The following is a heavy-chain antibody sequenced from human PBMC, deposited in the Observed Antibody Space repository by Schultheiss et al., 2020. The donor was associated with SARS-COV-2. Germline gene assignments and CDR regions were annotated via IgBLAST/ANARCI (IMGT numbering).Heavy chain of an antibody. D-gene: IGHD1-26*01. CDR3: ARRSTRGLDV. V-gene: IGHV4-59*01. Sequence: SQTLSLTCTVSGASINSDYWSWIRQPPGRGLEWIGATYYTGITNLNPALRSRVTLSLDTSKRHTYLRLTSVTAADTAVYFCARRSTRGLDVWGQGTTVTVSS. CDR2: TYYTGIT. CDR1: GASINSDY. J-gene: IGHJ6*02.